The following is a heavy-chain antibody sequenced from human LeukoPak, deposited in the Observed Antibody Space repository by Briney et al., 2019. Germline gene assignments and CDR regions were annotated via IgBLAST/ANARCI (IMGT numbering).Heavy chain of an antibody. D-gene: IGHD3-9*01. Sequence: GASVKVSCKASGYTFTSYGISWVRQAPGQGLEWMGWISAYNGNTNYAQKLQGRVTMTTDTSTSTAYMELRSLRSDDTAVYYCARDSNYDILTGLFKPTADYWGRGTLVTVSS. CDR3: ARDSNYDILTGLFKPTADY. J-gene: IGHJ4*02. V-gene: IGHV1-18*01. CDR2: ISAYNGNT. CDR1: GYTFTSYG.